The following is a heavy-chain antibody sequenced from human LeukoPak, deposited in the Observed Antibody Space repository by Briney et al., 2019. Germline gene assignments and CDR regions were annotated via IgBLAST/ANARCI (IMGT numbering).Heavy chain of an antibody. CDR1: GYTFTSYY. CDR3: ATDRRSLDS. CDR2: INPSGDTT. J-gene: IGHJ4*02. Sequence: ASVNVSCKASGYTFTSYYMHWVRQAPGQGLEWMGIINPSGDTTNYAQKFQGRVTMTRDTSTSTVYMEVSSLRSEDTAVYYCATDRRSLDSWGQGTLVTVSS. V-gene: IGHV1-46*01.